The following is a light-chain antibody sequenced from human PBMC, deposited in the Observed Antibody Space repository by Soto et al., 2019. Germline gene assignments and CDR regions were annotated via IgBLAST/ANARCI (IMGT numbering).Light chain of an antibody. CDR2: GVT. V-gene: IGLV2-14*01. J-gene: IGLJ1*01. Sequence: QSVLTQPPSASGSPGQSVTISCTGTSSDVGGYIYVSWYQQYPGKAPKLMIYGVTNRPSGVSNRFSGSKTGNTASLTISGLQAEDEADYYCFSHRSGDSHVFGTGTKVTVL. CDR1: SSDVGGYIY. CDR3: FSHRSGDSHV.